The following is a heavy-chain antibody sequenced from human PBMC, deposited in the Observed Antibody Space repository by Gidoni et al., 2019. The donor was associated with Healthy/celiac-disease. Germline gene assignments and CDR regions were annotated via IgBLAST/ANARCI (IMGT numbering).Heavy chain of an antibody. CDR2: INHSGST. CDR3: ARVAARTYYYYYYGMDV. CDR1: GGSFSGYY. Sequence: QLQLQQWGAGLLKPSETLSLTCAVYGGSFSGYYWCWIRQPPAKGLEWIGEINHSGSTNYNPSLKSRVTISVDTSKNQFSLKLSSVTAADTAVYYCARVAARTYYYYYYGMDVWGQGTTVTVS. J-gene: IGHJ6*02. V-gene: IGHV4-34*01. D-gene: IGHD6-6*01.